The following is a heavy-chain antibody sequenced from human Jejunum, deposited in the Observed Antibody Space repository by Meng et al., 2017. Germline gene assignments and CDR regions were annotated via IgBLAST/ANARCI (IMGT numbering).Heavy chain of an antibody. CDR2: IYSSGTT. D-gene: IGHD1-26*01. CDR3: ARHLWDRTRSTLYDAFDI. Sequence: GSLRLSCTVSGGSIGSYYWSWIRHSAGEGLEWIGRIYSSGTTKINPSHTSRVTMSVDTSRKQFTLRLSSVTAADTAVYYCARHLWDRTRSTLYDAFDIWGQGTPVTVSS. CDR1: GGSIGSYY. J-gene: IGHJ3*02. V-gene: IGHV4-4*07.